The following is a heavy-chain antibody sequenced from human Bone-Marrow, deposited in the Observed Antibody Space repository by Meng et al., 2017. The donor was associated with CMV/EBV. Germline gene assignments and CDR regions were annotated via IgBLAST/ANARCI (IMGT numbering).Heavy chain of an antibody. CDR3: AARPYRDDY. V-gene: IGHV1-46*01. CDR1: GYTFTSYY. CDR2: INPSGDST. Sequence: ASVKVSCKASGYTFTSYYMHWVRQAPGQGLEWMGIINPSGDSTSYAQKFQGRVTMTRDTSISTAYMELSRLRSDDTAVYYCAARPYRDDYWGQGTLVTVSS. J-gene: IGHJ4*02. D-gene: IGHD1-26*01.